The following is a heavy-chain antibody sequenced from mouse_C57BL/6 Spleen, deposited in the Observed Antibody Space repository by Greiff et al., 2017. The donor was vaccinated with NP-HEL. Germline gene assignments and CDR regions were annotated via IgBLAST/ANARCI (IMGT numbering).Heavy chain of an antibody. CDR2: IDPSDSYT. CDR3: ARGYYGSRGFAY. Sequence: VQLQQPGAELVKPGASVKLSCKASGYTFTSYWMQWVKQRPGQGLEWIGEIDPSDSYTNYNQKFKGKATLTVDTSSSTAYMQLSSLTSEDSAVYYCARGYYGSRGFAYWGQGTLVTVSA. J-gene: IGHJ3*01. D-gene: IGHD1-1*01. CDR1: GYTFTSYW. V-gene: IGHV1-50*01.